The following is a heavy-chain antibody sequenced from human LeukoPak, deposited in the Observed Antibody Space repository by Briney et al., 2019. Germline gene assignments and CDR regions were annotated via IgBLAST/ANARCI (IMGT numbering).Heavy chain of an antibody. CDR3: AREYNWNHE. CDR1: GFTFSSYG. CDR2: IWYDGSNK. J-gene: IGHJ4*02. V-gene: IGHV3-33*01. D-gene: IGHD1-20*01. Sequence: PGRSLRLSCAASGFTFSSYGMHWVRQAPGKGLEWVAVIWYDGSNKYYADSVKGRFTISRDNSKNTLYLQMNSLRAEDTAVYYCAREYNWNHEWGQGTLVTVSS.